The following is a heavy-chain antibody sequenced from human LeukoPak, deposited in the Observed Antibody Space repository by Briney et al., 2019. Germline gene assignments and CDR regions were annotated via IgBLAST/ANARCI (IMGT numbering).Heavy chain of an antibody. J-gene: IGHJ3*02. V-gene: IGHV3-7*01. Sequence: GGSLRLSCAASGFTFSSYWMSWVRQAPGKGLEWVANIKQDGSEKYYVDSVKGRFTISRDNAKNSLYLQMNSLRAEDTAVYYCARDNDFWSGFDGYDIWGQGTVVTVSS. CDR3: ARDNDFWSGFDGYDI. CDR1: GFTFSSYW. CDR2: IKQDGSEK. D-gene: IGHD3-3*01.